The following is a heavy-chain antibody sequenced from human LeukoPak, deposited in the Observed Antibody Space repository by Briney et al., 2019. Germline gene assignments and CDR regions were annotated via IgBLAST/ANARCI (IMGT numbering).Heavy chain of an antibody. Sequence: GGSLRLSCAASGFTFDDYGMSWVRQAPGKGLEWVAVIWYDGSNKYYADSVKGRFTISRDNSKNTLYLQMNSLRAEDTAVYYCAKDQSTLGFDYWGQGTLVTVSS. D-gene: IGHD2-2*01. V-gene: IGHV3-33*06. CDR1: GFTFDDYG. CDR3: AKDQSTLGFDY. CDR2: IWYDGSNK. J-gene: IGHJ4*02.